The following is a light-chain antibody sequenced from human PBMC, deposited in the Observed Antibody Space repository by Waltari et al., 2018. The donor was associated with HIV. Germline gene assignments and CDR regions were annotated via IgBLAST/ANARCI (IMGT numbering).Light chain of an antibody. J-gene: IGLJ3*02. CDR1: SSNIGNNY. CDR2: RNN. V-gene: IGLV1-47*01. CDR3: ATWDDSLSGPV. Sequence: QSVLTQPPSASGPPGQRVTISCSGSSSNIGNNYLYWYQQLPGTAPKLLIYRNNQRPSGVPDRFSGSKSDTSASLAISGLRSEDEADYFCATWDDSLSGPVFGGGTKLTVL.